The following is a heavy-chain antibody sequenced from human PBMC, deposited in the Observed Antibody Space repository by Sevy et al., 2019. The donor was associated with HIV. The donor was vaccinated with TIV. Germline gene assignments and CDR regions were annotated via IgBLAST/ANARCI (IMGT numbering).Heavy chain of an antibody. Sequence: SKTLSLTCVVSGYSISSGYYWGWIRQPPGRGLEWIGNIYHSGSTDYNPSLKSRVTISVDTSKNLFSLKVNSVTAADTAVYYCGRVRSGFYWEDASDIWGQGTRVTVSS. CDR2: IYHSGST. CDR3: GRVRSGFYWEDASDI. D-gene: IGHD3-22*01. J-gene: IGHJ3*02. CDR1: GYSISSGYY. V-gene: IGHV4-38-2*01.